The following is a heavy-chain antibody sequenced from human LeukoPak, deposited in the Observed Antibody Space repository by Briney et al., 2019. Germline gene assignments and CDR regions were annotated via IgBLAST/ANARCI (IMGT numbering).Heavy chain of an antibody. J-gene: IGHJ5*02. Sequence: GGSLRLSCAASGFTFSNAWMTWVRQAPGKGLEWVGRIKSKTDGGTTDYAAPVKGRFTISRDDSKNTLYLQMNSLKTEDTAMYYCTTLSRDFWSGYYFDAGKNWFDPWGQGTLVTVSS. CDR3: TTLSRDFWSGYYFDAGKNWFDP. V-gene: IGHV3-15*01. D-gene: IGHD3-3*01. CDR1: GFTFSNAW. CDR2: IKSKTDGGTT.